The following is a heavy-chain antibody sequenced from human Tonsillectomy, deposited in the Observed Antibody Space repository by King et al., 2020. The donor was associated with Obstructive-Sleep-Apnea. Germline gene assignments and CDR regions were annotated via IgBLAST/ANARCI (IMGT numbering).Heavy chain of an antibody. D-gene: IGHD6-6*01. CDR2: INHSGST. Sequence: VQLQQWGAGLLKPSETLSLTCAVYGGSFSGYYWTWIRQPPGEGLEWIGEINHSGSTDYNPSLKSRVTISVDTSKNQFSLKLTSVTAADTAIYYCARFGRRAARLASPYYGMDVWGQGTTVTVSS. J-gene: IGHJ6*02. CDR1: GGSFSGYY. CDR3: ARFGRRAARLASPYYGMDV. V-gene: IGHV4-34*01.